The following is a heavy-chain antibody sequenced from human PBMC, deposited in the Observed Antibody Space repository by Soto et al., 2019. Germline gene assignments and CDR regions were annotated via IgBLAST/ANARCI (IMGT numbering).Heavy chain of an antibody. V-gene: IGHV3-30*18. Sequence: GGSLRLSCAASGFSISDYGMEWVRQAPGKGLEWVALISYDGSNTYYADSVKGRFTISRGNSKDTLFLQMTGLRREDTAVYYCAKGAGDRLSLGMDVWGQGTTVTVSS. D-gene: IGHD1-26*01. CDR3: AKGAGDRLSLGMDV. CDR2: ISYDGSNT. CDR1: GFSISDYG. J-gene: IGHJ6*02.